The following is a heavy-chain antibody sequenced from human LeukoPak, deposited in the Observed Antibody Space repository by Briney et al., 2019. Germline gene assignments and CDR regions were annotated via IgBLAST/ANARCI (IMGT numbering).Heavy chain of an antibody. CDR1: GYTLTELS. D-gene: IGHD2-2*01. Sequence: ASVKVSCKVSGYTLTELSMHWVRQAPGKGLEWMRGFDPEDGETIYAQKFQGRVTVTEDTSTDTAYMELSSLRSEDTAVYYCAKYCSSTSCQGNFQHWGQGTPVTVSS. V-gene: IGHV1-24*01. J-gene: IGHJ1*01. CDR2: FDPEDGET. CDR3: AKYCSSTSCQGNFQH.